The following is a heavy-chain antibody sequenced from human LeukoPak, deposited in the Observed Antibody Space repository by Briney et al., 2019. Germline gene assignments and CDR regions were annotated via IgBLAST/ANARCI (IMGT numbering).Heavy chain of an antibody. V-gene: IGHV5-51*01. D-gene: IGHD6-13*01. CDR3: ARLGRYSSSWYADY. J-gene: IGHJ4*02. CDR2: LYPGDSDT. CDR1: GYSFSSYW. Sequence: GESLKISCKGSGYSFSSYWIGWVRQMTGKGLESMAILYPGDSDTRYSPSFQGQVTISADKSISTAYLQWSSLKASDTAMYYCARLGRYSSSWYADYWGQGTLVTVSS.